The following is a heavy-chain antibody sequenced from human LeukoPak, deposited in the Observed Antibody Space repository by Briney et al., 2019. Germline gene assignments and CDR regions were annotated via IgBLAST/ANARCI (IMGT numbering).Heavy chain of an antibody. V-gene: IGHV1-24*01. CDR2: FDPEDGET. Sequence: ASVKVSSEVSGYTLTELSMHWVRQAPGKGLEWMGGFDPEDGETIYAQKFQGRVTMTEDTSTDTTYMELSSLRSEDTAVYYCATSNWNDGYMDVWGKGTTVTVSS. CDR3: ATSNWNDGYMDV. J-gene: IGHJ6*03. D-gene: IGHD1-1*01. CDR1: GYTLTELS.